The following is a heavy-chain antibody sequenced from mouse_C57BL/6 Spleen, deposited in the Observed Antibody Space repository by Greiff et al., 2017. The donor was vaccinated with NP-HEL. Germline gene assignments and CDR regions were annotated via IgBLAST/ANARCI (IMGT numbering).Heavy chain of an antibody. J-gene: IGHJ4*01. D-gene: IGHD1-1*01. Sequence: QVQLQQSDAELVKPGASVKISCKVSGYTFTDHTIHWMKQRPEQGLEWIGYIYPRDGSTKYNEKFKGKATLTADKSSSTAYMQLNSLTSEDSAVYFCAIYYYGSRGYYAMDYWGQGTSVTVSS. CDR3: AIYYYGSRGYYAMDY. CDR2: IYPRDGST. V-gene: IGHV1-78*01. CDR1: GYTFTDHT.